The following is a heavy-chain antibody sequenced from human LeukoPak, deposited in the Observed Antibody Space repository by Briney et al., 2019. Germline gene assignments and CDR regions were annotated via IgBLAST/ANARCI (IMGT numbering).Heavy chain of an antibody. Sequence: SETLSLTCTVSGGSISTHYWTWIRQPPGKGLEYIGYIYYSGSTNSNPSLKSRVAISVDTSKNQFSLKLTSVTAADTAVYYCARLYLPATRFDYWGQGTLVTVSS. CDR2: IYYSGST. V-gene: IGHV4-59*08. D-gene: IGHD5-24*01. J-gene: IGHJ4*02. CDR3: ARLYLPATRFDY. CDR1: GGSISTHY.